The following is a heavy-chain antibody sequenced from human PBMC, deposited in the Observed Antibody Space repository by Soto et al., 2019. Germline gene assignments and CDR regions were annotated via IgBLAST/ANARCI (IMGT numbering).Heavy chain of an antibody. CDR3: AKRTTGWYFDL. Sequence: GGSLRLSCAASGFTFSSYGMHWVRQAPGKGLEWVAVISYDGENKYYADSVKGRFTISRDNSKNTLYLQMNSLRAEDTAVYYCAKRTTGWYFDLWGRGTLVTVSS. CDR1: GFTFSSYG. J-gene: IGHJ2*01. CDR2: ISYDGENK. V-gene: IGHV3-33*03.